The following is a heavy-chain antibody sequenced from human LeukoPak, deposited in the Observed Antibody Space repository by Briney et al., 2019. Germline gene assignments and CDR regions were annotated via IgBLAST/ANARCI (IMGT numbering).Heavy chain of an antibody. Sequence: EGSLRLSCAASGFTFSSYAMSWVRQAPGKGLEWVSAISGSGGSTYYADSVKGRFTISRDNSKNTLYLQMNSLRAEDTAVYYCAKVGPETYYDFWSGYFQKYYYYGMDVWGQGTTVTVSS. J-gene: IGHJ6*02. CDR1: GFTFSSYA. V-gene: IGHV3-23*01. CDR2: ISGSGGST. D-gene: IGHD3-3*01. CDR3: AKVGPETYYDFWSGYFQKYYYYGMDV.